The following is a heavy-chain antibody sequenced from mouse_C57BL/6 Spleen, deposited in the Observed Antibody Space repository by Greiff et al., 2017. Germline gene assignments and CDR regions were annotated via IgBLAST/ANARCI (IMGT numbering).Heavy chain of an antibody. CDR2: IDPENGDT. J-gene: IGHJ2*01. Sequence: VQLQQSGAELVRPGASVKLSCTASGFNIKDDYMHWVKQRPEQGLEWIGWIDPENGDTEYASKFQGKATITADTSSNTAYLQRSSLTSEDTAVYYCTIYDGYSYFDYWGQGTTLTVSS. D-gene: IGHD2-3*01. V-gene: IGHV14-4*01. CDR1: GFNIKDDY. CDR3: TIYDGYSYFDY.